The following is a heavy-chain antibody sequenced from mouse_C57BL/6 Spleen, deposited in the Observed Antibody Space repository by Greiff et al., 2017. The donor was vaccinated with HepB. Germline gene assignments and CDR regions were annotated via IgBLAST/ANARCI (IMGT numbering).Heavy chain of an antibody. Sequence: EVQGVESGGGLVKPGGSLKLSCAASGFTFSDYGMHWVRQAPEKGLEWVAYISSGSSTIYYADTVKGRFTISRDNDKNTLFLQMTSLRYEDTAMYYCARGVTYYFDYWGQGTTLTVSS. V-gene: IGHV5-17*01. CDR2: ISSGSSTI. CDR3: ARGVTYYFDY. J-gene: IGHJ2*01. D-gene: IGHD2-1*01. CDR1: GFTFSDYG.